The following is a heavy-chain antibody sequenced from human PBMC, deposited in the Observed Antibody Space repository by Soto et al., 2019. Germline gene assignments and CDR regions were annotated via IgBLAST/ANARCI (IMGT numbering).Heavy chain of an antibody. D-gene: IGHD3-10*01. CDR1: GDSVSSNSAA. V-gene: IGHV6-1*01. Sequence: SQTLSLTCAISGDSVSSNSAAWNWIRQSPSRGLEWLGRTYYRSKWYNEYAVSVKSRITINSDTSKNQFSLQLNSVTPEDTAVYYCARDKYTMVRGVPTYYFDYWGQGTLVTVSS. CDR3: ARDKYTMVRGVPTYYFDY. CDR2: TYYRSKWYN. J-gene: IGHJ4*02.